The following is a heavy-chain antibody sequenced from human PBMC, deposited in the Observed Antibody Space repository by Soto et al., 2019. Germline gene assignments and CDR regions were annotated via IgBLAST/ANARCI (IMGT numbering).Heavy chain of an antibody. CDR2: ISAYNGNT. CDR1: GYTFTSYG. J-gene: IGHJ3*02. V-gene: IGHV1-18*01. CDR3: ARAPRVVIRGGDAFDI. D-gene: IGHD3-3*01. Sequence: QVQLVQSGAEVKKPGASVKVSCKASGYTFTSYGISWVRQAPGQGLEWMGWISAYNGNTNYAQKLQGRVTMTTDTSTSTAYMELRSLRSDDTVVYYCARAPRVVIRGGDAFDIWGQGTMVTVSS.